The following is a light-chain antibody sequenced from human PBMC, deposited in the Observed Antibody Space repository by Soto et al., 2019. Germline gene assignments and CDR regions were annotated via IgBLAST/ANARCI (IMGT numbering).Light chain of an antibody. CDR2: AAF. J-gene: IGKJ4*01. CDR1: RDIGNY. Sequence: DIQMIQSPSSLSVSVGDRVTITCRATRDIGNYLAWYQQKPGKVPELLICAAFTLQSRVPSRFSGSGSGTTFTLTISSLQPEDAATYYCQNYDGAPLTFGGGTKVEIK. V-gene: IGKV1-27*01. CDR3: QNYDGAPLT.